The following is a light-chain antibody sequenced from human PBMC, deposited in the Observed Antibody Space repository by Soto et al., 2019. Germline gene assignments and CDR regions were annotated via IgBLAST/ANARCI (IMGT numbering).Light chain of an antibody. V-gene: IGKV3-15*01. Sequence: EIVMTQSPATLSVSPGERATLSCRASQSVSSNLAWYQQKPGQAPRLLIYGASTRATDIPARFSGSGSGTEFTLTISSLQSADFAVYYCQQYNNWPPWTFGQGTTVEIK. J-gene: IGKJ1*01. CDR1: QSVSSN. CDR2: GAS. CDR3: QQYNNWPPWT.